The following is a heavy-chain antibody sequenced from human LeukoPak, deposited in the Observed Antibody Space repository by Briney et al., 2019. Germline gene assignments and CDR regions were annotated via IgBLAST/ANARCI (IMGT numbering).Heavy chain of an antibody. CDR3: AKDSGYSYGYDN. J-gene: IGHJ4*02. CDR2: IRYDGSNK. D-gene: IGHD5-18*01. V-gene: IGHV3-30*02. Sequence: GGSLRLSCAASGFTFSSYGMHWVRQAPGKGLEWVAFIRYDGSNKYYAGSVKGRFTISRDNSKNTLYLQMNSLRAEDTAVYYCAKDSGYSYGYDNWGQGTLVTVSS. CDR1: GFTFSSYG.